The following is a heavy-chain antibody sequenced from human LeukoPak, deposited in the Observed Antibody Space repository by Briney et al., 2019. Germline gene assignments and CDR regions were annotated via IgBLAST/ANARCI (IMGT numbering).Heavy chain of an antibody. CDR2: IYSGGST. J-gene: IGHJ5*02. Sequence: GGSLRLSCAAAGFTFNNYAMSWVRQAPGKGLEWVSAIYSGGSTYYADSVKGRFTISRDNSKNTLYLQMNSLRAEDTAVYYCARGPSRRRDNWFDPWGQGTLVTVSS. CDR3: ARGPSRRRDNWFDP. CDR1: GFTFNNYA. D-gene: IGHD6-13*01. V-gene: IGHV3-23*05.